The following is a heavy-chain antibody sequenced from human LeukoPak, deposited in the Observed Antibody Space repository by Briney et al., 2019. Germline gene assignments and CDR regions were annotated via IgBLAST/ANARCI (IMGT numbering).Heavy chain of an antibody. CDR1: GYTFTSYA. D-gene: IGHD3-9*01. Sequence: GASVKVSCKASGYTFTSYAMHWVRQAPGQRLEWMGWINAGNGNTKYSQKFQGRVTITRDTSASTAYMELSSLRSEDTAVYYCARVGLRYFDWCYWGQGTLVTVSS. J-gene: IGHJ4*02. V-gene: IGHV1-3*01. CDR3: ARVGLRYFDWCY. CDR2: INAGNGNT.